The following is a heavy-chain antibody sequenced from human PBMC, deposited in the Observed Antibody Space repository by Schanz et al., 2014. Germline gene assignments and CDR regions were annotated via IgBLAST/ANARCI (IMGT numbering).Heavy chain of an antibody. CDR1: GFTFGTFW. J-gene: IGHJ6*02. V-gene: IGHV3-7*01. Sequence: EVQLVESGGGLLQPGGSLRLSCAASGFTFGTFWMSWVRQAPGKGLEWVANINQDGSDKSYVDSVKGRFTISRDNAKNSLYLQMNSLRAEDTAVYYCARAAAAVLSGNYYYGMDVWGQGTTVTVSS. CDR3: ARAAAAVLSGNYYYGMDV. CDR2: INQDGSDK. D-gene: IGHD6-13*01.